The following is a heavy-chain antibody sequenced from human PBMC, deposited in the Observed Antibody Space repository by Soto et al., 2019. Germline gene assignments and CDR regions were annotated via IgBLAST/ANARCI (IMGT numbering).Heavy chain of an antibody. CDR3: AGTTSHYWYYMDV. J-gene: IGHJ6*03. CDR1: GDSVSSNNAA. V-gene: IGHV6-1*01. D-gene: IGHD1-7*01. CDR2: TYYRSRWYN. Sequence: SQTLSLTCAISGDSVSSNNAAWNWIRQTPSRGLEWLGRTYYRSRWYNDYAVSVKSRITVNPDTSKNQFSLQLTSVTPEDTAVYYCAGTTSHYWYYMDVWGKGTTVTVSS.